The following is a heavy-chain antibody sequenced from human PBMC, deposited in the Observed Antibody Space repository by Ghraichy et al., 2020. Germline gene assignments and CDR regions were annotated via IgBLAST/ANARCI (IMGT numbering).Heavy chain of an antibody. CDR2: ISTRSTYK. V-gene: IGHV3-21*01. Sequence: SCAASGFTFSSYAMNWVRQAPGKGLEWVSSISTRSTYKNYAASVKGRFTVSRDNAKNSLFLQMDSLRADDTAVYYCARDVGFGNSAGGLDVWGHGTWVIVSS. CDR1: GFTFSSYA. CDR3: ARDVGFGNSAGGLDV. J-gene: IGHJ6*02. D-gene: IGHD4-23*01.